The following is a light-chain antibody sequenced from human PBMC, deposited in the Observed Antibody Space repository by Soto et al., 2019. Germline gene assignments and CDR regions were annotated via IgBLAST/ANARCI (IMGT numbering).Light chain of an antibody. CDR2: AAS. CDR3: QQYNYWPGT. Sequence: DIQMTQSPSSLSASVGDRVTITCRASQSISSYLNWYQQKPGKAPKVLIYAASSLQSGVPSRFSGIGSGTDFTLSISSLQPEDFAVYYCQQYNYWPGTFGQGTKVEIK. CDR1: QSISSY. J-gene: IGKJ1*01. V-gene: IGKV1-39*01.